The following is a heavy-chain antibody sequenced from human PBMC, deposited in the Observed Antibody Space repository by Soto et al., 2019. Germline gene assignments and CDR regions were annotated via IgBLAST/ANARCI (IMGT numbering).Heavy chain of an antibody. D-gene: IGHD6-19*01. CDR3: ARRHLAVAVSPWFDP. J-gene: IGHJ5*02. Sequence: QVTLKESGPVLVKPTETLTLRCTVSGLSITDSAMGVSWILQPPGQPLEWLAHIDSSGEKSYMTFLKSRLAITKDTSKSQLVLTMTNMDPADTATYYCARRHLAVAVSPWFDPWGQGIPVTVSS. CDR1: GLSITDSAMG. CDR2: IDSSGEK. V-gene: IGHV2-26*01.